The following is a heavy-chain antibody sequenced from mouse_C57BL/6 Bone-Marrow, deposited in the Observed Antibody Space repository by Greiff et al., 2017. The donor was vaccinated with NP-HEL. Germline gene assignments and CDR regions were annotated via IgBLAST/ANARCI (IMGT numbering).Heavy chain of an antibody. V-gene: IGHV1-81*01. CDR2: IYPRSGNT. J-gene: IGHJ2*01. Sequence: QVHVKQSGAELARPGASVKLSCKASGYTFTSYGISWVKQRTGQGLEWIGEIYPRSGNTYYNEKFKGKATLTADKSSSTAYMELRSLTSEDSAVYFCARGFITRGYWGQGTTRTVSS. CDR1: GYTFTSYG. CDR3: ARGFITRGY. D-gene: IGHD1-1*01.